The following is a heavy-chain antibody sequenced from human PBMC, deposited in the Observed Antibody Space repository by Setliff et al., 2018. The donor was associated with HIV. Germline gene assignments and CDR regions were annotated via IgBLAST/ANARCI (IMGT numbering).Heavy chain of an antibody. CDR3: ARAGSFDPYYYMDV. D-gene: IGHD3-10*01. Sequence: PGESLKISCKGSGYTFPHAWIGWVRQMPGKGLEWMGIIYLSDSDTRYSRSFQGQVTISVDQSITTAYLQWSSLKASDTAMYYCARAGSFDPYYYMDVWGKGTTVTVSS. CDR2: IYLSDSDT. V-gene: IGHV5-51*03. CDR1: GYTFPHAW. J-gene: IGHJ6*03.